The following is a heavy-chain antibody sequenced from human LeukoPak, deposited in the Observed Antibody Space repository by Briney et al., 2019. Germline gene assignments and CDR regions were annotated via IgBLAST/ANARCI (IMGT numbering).Heavy chain of an antibody. CDR1: GFTFSSYA. CDR3: AKRRGLELLYYYYMDV. D-gene: IGHD1-7*01. CDR2: ISSSGGST. Sequence: GGSLRLSCAASGFTFSSYAMTWVRQAPGKGLEWVSAISSSGGSTYFADSVKGRFTISRDNSKNTLYLQMNSLRAEDTAVYYCAKRRGLELLYYYYMDVWGKGTTVTVSS. V-gene: IGHV3-23*01. J-gene: IGHJ6*03.